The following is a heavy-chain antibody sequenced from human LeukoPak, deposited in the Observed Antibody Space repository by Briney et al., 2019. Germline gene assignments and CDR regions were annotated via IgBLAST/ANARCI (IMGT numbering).Heavy chain of an antibody. V-gene: IGHV3-7*01. CDR1: GFSFNRYW. Sequence: GGSLRLSCTGSGFSFNRYWMSWVRQAPGKGLEWVANIRQEGGERYYVDSVKGRFTISRDNAERSVYLQMNSLRVDDTAVYYCARDKEQMVRAPFAFDIWGQGTTVIVSS. CDR3: ARDKEQMVRAPFAFDI. D-gene: IGHD3-10*01. J-gene: IGHJ3*02. CDR2: IRQEGGER.